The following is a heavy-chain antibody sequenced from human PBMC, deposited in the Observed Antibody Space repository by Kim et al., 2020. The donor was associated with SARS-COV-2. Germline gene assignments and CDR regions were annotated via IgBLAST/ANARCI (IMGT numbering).Heavy chain of an antibody. CDR3: GRYGRSDGAVH. D-gene: IGHD3-16*01. CDR1: GFTFSDYA. V-gene: IGHV3-64D*06. Sequence: GGSLRLSCSASGFTFSDYAINWVRRTPGMGLQYVSATTRDGDGTFYADSVKDRFTIFRDNSKNILFLQMSGLRIEDTAIYYCGRYGRSDGAVHWGQGTLVSVS. CDR2: TTRDGDGT. J-gene: IGHJ4*02.